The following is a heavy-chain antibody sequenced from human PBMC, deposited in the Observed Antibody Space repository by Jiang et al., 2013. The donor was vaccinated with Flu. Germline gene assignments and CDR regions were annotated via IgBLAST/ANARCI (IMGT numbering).Heavy chain of an antibody. J-gene: IGHJ6*02. D-gene: IGHD2-21*02. CDR2: IYPGDSDT. CDR1: GYSFTSYW. Sequence: GAEVKKPGESLKISCKGSGYSFTSYWIGWVRQMPGKGLEWMGIIYPGDSDTRYSPSFQGQVTISADKSISTAYLQWSSLKASDTAMYYCARHQSRCGGDCYLPPTALLRGGMDVWGQGTTVTVSS. CDR3: ARHQSRCGGDCYLPPTALLRGGMDV. V-gene: IGHV5-51*01.